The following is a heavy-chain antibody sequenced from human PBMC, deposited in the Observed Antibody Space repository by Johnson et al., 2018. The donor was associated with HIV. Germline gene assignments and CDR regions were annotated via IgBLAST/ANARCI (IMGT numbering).Heavy chain of an antibody. CDR3: AGGQDGGNAVGAPDVFDI. Sequence: VQLVESGGGVVQPGRSLRLSCAASGFTFSSYGMSWVRQAPGKGLEWVAGINWNGGGTGYADSVKGRFTISRDNAKKTLYMQMNSLRAEDTAVYYVAGGQDGGNAVGAPDVFDIWGQGTMVTVSS. CDR1: GFTFSSYG. V-gene: IGHV3-20*04. J-gene: IGHJ3*02. D-gene: IGHD4-23*01. CDR2: INWNGGGT.